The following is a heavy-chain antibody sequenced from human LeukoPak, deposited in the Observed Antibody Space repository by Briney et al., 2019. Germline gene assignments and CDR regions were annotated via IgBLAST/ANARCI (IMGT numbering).Heavy chain of an antibody. J-gene: IGHJ4*02. Sequence: KPSETLSLTCSVSGGSISSYYWTWIRQPPGQGLEWIGYIYYSGSTNYNPSLQSRVTISVDTSKNQFSLKLTSVTAADTAVYYCARHGRAGGDYWGQGILVTVSS. V-gene: IGHV4-59*08. CDR2: IYYSGST. D-gene: IGHD6-13*01. CDR3: ARHGRAGGDY. CDR1: GGSISSYY.